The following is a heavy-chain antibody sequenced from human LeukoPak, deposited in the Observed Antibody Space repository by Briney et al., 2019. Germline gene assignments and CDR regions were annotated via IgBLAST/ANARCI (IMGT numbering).Heavy chain of an antibody. CDR1: GFAFSDHY. CDR2: TRNKANSYTT. Sequence: GGSLRLSCAASGFAFSDHYMDWVRQAPGKGLEWVGRTRNKANSYTTEYAASVKGRFTISRDDSKNSLYLQMNSLKTEDTAVYYCARAYGDYSGYYFDYWGQGTLATVSS. V-gene: IGHV3-72*01. J-gene: IGHJ4*02. CDR3: ARAYGDYSGYYFDY. D-gene: IGHD4-17*01.